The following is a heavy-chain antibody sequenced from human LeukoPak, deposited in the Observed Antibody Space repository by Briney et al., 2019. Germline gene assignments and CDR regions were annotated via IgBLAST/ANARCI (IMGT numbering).Heavy chain of an antibody. CDR2: IYYSGSI. D-gene: IGHD3-10*01. V-gene: IGHV4-59*01. CDR1: GGSISSYY. Sequence: SETLSLTCTVSGGSISSYYWNWIRQPPGKGLEWIGYIYYSGSINYNPSLKSRVTISLDTSKNQFSLELSSVTAADTAVYYCVRGRAWFDPWGQGTLVTVSS. CDR3: VRGRAWFDP. J-gene: IGHJ5*02.